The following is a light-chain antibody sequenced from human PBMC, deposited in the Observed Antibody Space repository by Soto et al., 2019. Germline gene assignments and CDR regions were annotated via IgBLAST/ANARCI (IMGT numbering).Light chain of an antibody. CDR1: TGSVISSHY. CDR3: SLSYNGIFV. V-gene: IGLV7-46*01. J-gene: IGLJ2*01. CDR2: DTT. Sequence: QAVVTQEPSLTVSPGGTVTLTCGSSTGSVISSHYPYWFQQRPGQAPRTLIYDTTNKHSWTPARFSGSLLGGKAALTLSGALAEDEADYYCSLSYNGIFVFGGGTKLTVL.